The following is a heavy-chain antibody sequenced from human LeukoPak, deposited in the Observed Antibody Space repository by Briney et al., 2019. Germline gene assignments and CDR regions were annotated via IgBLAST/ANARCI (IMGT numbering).Heavy chain of an antibody. J-gene: IGHJ4*02. CDR2: ISVSGGST. V-gene: IGHV3-23*01. CDR1: GVSFSSDT. D-gene: IGHD4-17*01. Sequence: PWGTLTLSCAASGVSFSSDTMSWVRQAPGQGLEWVSAISVSGGSTYYADSAKGRFTISRDNSNNTQLPQMKSLRVEDTAVYYCAKEHGDYGGDRGALVTASS. CDR3: AKEHGDYG.